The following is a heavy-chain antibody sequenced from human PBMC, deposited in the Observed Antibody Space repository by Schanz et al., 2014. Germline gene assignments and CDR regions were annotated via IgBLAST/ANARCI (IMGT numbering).Heavy chain of an antibody. CDR3: AKDYSGSYYAY. CDR1: GFSFSRYG. J-gene: IGHJ4*02. CDR2: ISSDETVT. V-gene: IGHV3-30*18. D-gene: IGHD1-26*01. Sequence: VQLVESGGGLVQPGTSLRLSCTISGFSFSRYGMHWVRQAPGKGLEWVAVISSDETVTYYVDSVKGRFTISRDNSKNTLYLQMSSLRAEDTAVYYCAKDYSGSYYAYWGQGTLVTVSS.